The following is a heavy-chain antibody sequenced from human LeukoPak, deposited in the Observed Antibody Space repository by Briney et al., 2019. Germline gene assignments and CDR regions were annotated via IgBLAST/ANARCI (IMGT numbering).Heavy chain of an antibody. D-gene: IGHD3-3*01. CDR3: ARLKYYDFWSGYSTFDY. Sequence: PGGSQRLSCAASGFTFSNYEMNWGRQAPGKGLEWVSYISSSGSTIYYADSVKGRFTISRDNAKNSLYLQMNSLRAEDTAVYYCARLKYYDFWSGYSTFDYWGQGTLVTVSS. CDR2: ISSSGSTI. V-gene: IGHV3-48*03. CDR1: GFTFSNYE. J-gene: IGHJ4*02.